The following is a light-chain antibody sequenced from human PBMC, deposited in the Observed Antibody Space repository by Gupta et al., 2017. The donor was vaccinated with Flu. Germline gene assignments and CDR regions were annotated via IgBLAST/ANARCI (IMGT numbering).Light chain of an antibody. Sequence: QSVLTQPPSVSGTPGQRVPISCTGSNSRVGARYDVHWYQRLPVTAPKLLIFGNTKRPSGVPDRFSGSKSGTSASLAITGLQAEDEADYYCQSYDSSLSGLVFGGGTKLTVL. V-gene: IGLV1-40*01. CDR2: GNT. CDR3: QSYDSSLSGLV. CDR1: NSRVGARYD. J-gene: IGLJ2*01.